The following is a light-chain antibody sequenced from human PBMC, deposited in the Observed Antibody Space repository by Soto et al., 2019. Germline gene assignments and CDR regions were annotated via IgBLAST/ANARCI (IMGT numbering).Light chain of an antibody. CDR3: QLYYNSWT. CDR1: QNNKNY. J-gene: IGKJ1*01. V-gene: IGKV4-1*01. CDR2: WAS. Sequence: DSLGTQSPASLAVSLGERATINCKSSQNNKNYLAWYQQKAGQPPKLLIDWASTRASGVPDRFSGSGSGTDFTLTISSLQAEDVAVYYCQLYYNSWTFGQGTKADTK.